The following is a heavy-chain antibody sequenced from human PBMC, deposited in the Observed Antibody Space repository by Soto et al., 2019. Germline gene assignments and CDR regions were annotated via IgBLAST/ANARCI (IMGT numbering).Heavy chain of an antibody. CDR1: GGTFSSYT. Sequence: QVQLVQSGAEVKKPGSSVKVSCKASGGTFSSYTISWVRQAPGQGLEWMGRIIPILGIANYAQKFQGRVTITADKSTSTAYMELSSLRSEDTAVYYCARLVPAARYNWFDPWGQGTLVTVSS. CDR2: IIPILGIA. D-gene: IGHD2-2*01. V-gene: IGHV1-69*02. J-gene: IGHJ5*02. CDR3: ARLVPAARYNWFDP.